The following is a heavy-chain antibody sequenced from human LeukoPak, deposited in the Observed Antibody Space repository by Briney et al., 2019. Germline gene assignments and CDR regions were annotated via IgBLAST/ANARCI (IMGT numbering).Heavy chain of an antibody. D-gene: IGHD6-19*01. CDR3: ASISYSSGPYGGY. Sequence: PGGSLRLSCAASGFTFSSYDMSWVRQVPGKGLEWVSAIRGNGDSTYYADSVKGRFTISRDNSKNTLDLQMNSLRAEDTAVYYCASISYSSGPYGGYWGQGTLVTVSS. J-gene: IGHJ4*02. CDR2: IRGNGDST. V-gene: IGHV3-23*01. CDR1: GFTFSSYD.